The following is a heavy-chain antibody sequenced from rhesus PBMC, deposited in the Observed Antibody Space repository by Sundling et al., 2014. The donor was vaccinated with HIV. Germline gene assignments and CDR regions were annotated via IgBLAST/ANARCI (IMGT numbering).Heavy chain of an antibody. J-gene: IGHJ4*01. CDR3: AMGGTYYSDGGRLDY. D-gene: IGHD3-28*01. CDR2: IYGSSGNT. V-gene: IGHV4S9*01. CDR1: GDSISDSYS. Sequence: QVQLQESGPAVVKPSETLSLTCAVSGDSISDSYSWNWIRQPPGKGLEWIGNIYGSSGNTYLNPSLKSRVTISRDTSKNQFSLKLSSVTAADTAVYYCAMGGTYYSDGGRLDYWGQGVLVTVSS.